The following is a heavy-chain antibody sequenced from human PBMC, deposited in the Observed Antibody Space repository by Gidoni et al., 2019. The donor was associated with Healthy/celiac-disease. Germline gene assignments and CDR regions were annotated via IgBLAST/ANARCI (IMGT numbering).Heavy chain of an antibody. J-gene: IGHJ2*01. D-gene: IGHD4-17*01. Sequence: EVQLVESGGGLVQPGGYLRISCSASGFTCITYNMNWVRQAPGKGLEGFSYISSSSSTIYYADSVKGRFTISRDNAKNSLYLQMNSLRAEDTAVYYCAREDVYADWYFDLWGRGTLVTVSS. CDR3: AREDVYADWYFDL. CDR2: ISSSSSTI. V-gene: IGHV3-48*01. CDR1: GFTCITYN.